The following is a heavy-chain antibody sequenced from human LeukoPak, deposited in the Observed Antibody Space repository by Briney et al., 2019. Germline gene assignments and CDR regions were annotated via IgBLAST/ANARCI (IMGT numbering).Heavy chain of an antibody. J-gene: IGHJ4*02. CDR3: AKKVGATMVN. CDR1: GYTFTGYY. V-gene: IGHV1-2*02. CDR2: INPNSGGT. D-gene: IGHD1-26*01. Sequence: GASVKVSCKASGYTFTGYYMHWVRQAPGQGLEWMGWINPNSGGTNYAQKFQGRVTMTRDTSISTAYMELSSLRSEDTAVYYCAKKVGATMVNWGQGTLVTVSS.